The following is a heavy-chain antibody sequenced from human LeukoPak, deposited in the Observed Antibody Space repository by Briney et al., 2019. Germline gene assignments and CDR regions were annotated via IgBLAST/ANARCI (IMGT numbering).Heavy chain of an antibody. CDR2: ITYDGGNE. CDR1: GFSVSSNY. CDR3: AKVRWDNSGWYYLDS. D-gene: IGHD6-19*01. Sequence: GGSLRLSCAASGFSVSSNYVSWVRQAPGKGLEWVAVITYDGGNEYYTDSVKGRFTISRDNSKSTLYLQMNSLRTEDTAVYYCAKVRWDNSGWYYLDSWGQGTLVTVSS. J-gene: IGHJ4*02. V-gene: IGHV3-30*18.